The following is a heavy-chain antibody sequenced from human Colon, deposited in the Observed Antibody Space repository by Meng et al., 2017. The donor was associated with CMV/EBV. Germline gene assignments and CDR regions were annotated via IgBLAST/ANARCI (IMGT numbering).Heavy chain of an antibody. D-gene: IGHD3-22*01. CDR1: GDSVSRNSAA. Sequence: QVQLQQSRPGLVKPSXXXXPXXALPGDSVSRNSAAWNSIRQSPSRGLEWLGRTYYRSKWYNGYAVSVKSRITINPDTSKNQFSLHLNSMTPEDTAVYYCARDPGISVVIAFDFWGQGTLVTVSS. CDR3: ARDPGISVVIAFDF. V-gene: IGHV6-1*01. CDR2: TYYRSKWYN. J-gene: IGHJ4*02.